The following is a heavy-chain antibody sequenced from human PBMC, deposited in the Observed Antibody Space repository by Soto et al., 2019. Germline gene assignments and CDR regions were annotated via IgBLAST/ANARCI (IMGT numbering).Heavy chain of an antibody. CDR1: GYTFTSYG. V-gene: IGHV1-18*01. J-gene: IGHJ5*02. Sequence: ASVKVSCKASGYTFTSYGISWVRQAPGQGLEWMGWISAYNGNTNYAQKLQGRVTMTTDTSTSTAYMELRSLRSDDTAVYYCARDLRGYDPNWLDPWGQGTLVTVSS. CDR2: ISAYNGNT. CDR3: ARDLRGYDPNWLDP. D-gene: IGHD5-12*01.